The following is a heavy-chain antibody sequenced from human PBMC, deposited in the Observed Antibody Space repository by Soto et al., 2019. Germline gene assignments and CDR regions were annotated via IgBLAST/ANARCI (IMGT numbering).Heavy chain of an antibody. CDR2: ISSSSSTI. Sequence: PGGSLRLSWAASGFTFSSDIMNWVRQAPGKGLEWVSYISSSSSTIYYADSVKGRFTISRDNAKNTLYLQMNSLRAEDTAVYYCAKDRKGIAAAGTWYYYYGMDVWGQGTTVTVSS. D-gene: IGHD6-13*01. J-gene: IGHJ6*02. V-gene: IGHV3-48*01. CDR1: GFTFSSDI. CDR3: AKDRKGIAAAGTWYYYYGMDV.